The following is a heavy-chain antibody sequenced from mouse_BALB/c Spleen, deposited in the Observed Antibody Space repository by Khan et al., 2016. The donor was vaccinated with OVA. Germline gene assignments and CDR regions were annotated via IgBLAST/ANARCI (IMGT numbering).Heavy chain of an antibody. CDR2: IWSDGHT. V-gene: IGHV2-6-1*01. CDR3: ARHGYYGNFGPYFDV. CDR1: GFSLTSYG. Sequence: QVQLKQSGPGLVAPSQSLSITCTISGFSLTSYGVHWVRQPPGKGLEWLVVIWSDGHTTYNSALKSRLSISKDNYKSHVFLKMNSLQTDDTDMYYCARHGYYGNFGPYFDVWGAGTTVTVSS. D-gene: IGHD2-1*01. J-gene: IGHJ1*01.